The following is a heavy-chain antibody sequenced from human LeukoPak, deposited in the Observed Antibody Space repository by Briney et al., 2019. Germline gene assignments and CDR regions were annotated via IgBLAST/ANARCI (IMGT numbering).Heavy chain of an antibody. J-gene: IGHJ3*02. CDR3: ARDGFGVVTNHDAFDI. V-gene: IGHV4-59*12. CDR2: IYYSGST. Sequence: ETLSLTCTVSSGSISSYYWSWIRQPPGKGLEWIGYIYYSGSTNYNPSLKSRVTISVDTSKNQFSLKLSSVTAADTAVYYCARDGFGVVTNHDAFDIWGQGTMVTVSS. CDR1: SGSISSYY. D-gene: IGHD3-3*01.